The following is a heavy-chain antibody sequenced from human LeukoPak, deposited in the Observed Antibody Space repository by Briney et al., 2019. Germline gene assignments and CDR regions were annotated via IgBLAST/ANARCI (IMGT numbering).Heavy chain of an antibody. J-gene: IGHJ3*02. Sequence: SETLSLTCTVSGGSICSYYWSCIRQPAEKGLECIGRIYTSGTTKHNPSLKSRVTMSVDSSKNQFSLKLSSVTAAETASYYCARTYSSGPYDAFDIWGQGTMVTVSS. V-gene: IGHV4-4*07. CDR1: GGSICSYY. CDR2: IYTSGTT. D-gene: IGHD6-19*01. CDR3: ARTYSSGPYDAFDI.